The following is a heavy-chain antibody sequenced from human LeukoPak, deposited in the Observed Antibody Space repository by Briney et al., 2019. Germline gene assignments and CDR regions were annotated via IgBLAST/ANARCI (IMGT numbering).Heavy chain of an antibody. CDR1: GFTFSDYY. V-gene: IGHV4-34*08. D-gene: IGHD3-10*01. Sequence: GSLRLSCAASGFTFSDYYMTWIRQPPGKGLEWIGEINHSGSTNYNPSLKSRVTISVDTSKNQFSLKLSSVTAADTAVYYCTKSDGYGLIRICGRGTMVTVSS. J-gene: IGHJ3*02. CDR2: INHSGST. CDR3: TKSDGYGLIRI.